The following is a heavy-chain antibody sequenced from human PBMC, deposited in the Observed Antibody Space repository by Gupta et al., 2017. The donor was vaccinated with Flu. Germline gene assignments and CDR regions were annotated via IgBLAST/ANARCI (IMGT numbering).Heavy chain of an antibody. V-gene: IGHV1-8*01. CDR3: ARVFGYCSSTSCLNYGMDV. CDR2: MNPNSGNT. CDR1: GYTFTSYD. J-gene: IGHJ6*02. D-gene: IGHD2-2*01. Sequence: QVQLVQSGAEVKKPGASVKVSCTASGYTFTSYDIYWVRQATGQGLEWMGWMNPNSGNTGYAQKFQGRVTMTRNTSISTAYMELSSLRSEDTAVYYCARVFGYCSSTSCLNYGMDVWGQGTTVTVSS.